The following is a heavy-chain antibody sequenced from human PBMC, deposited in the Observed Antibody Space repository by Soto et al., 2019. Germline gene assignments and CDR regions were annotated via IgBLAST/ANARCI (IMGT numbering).Heavy chain of an antibody. V-gene: IGHV3-30*18. CDR2: ISYDGSNK. CDR3: AKGPGDIVYGMDV. J-gene: IGHJ6*02. Sequence: QVQLVESGGGVVQPGRSLRLSCAASGFTFSSYGMHWVRQAPGKGLEWVAVISYDGSNKYYADSVKGRFTISRDNSKNTLYLQMNSLRAEDTVVYYCAKGPGDIVYGMDVWGQGTTVTVSS. D-gene: IGHD2-15*01. CDR1: GFTFSSYG.